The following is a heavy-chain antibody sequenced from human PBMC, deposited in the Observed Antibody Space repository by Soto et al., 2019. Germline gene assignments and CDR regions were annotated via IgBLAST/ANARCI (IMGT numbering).Heavy chain of an antibody. Sequence: SVKVSCKASGGTFNNYPITWVLQAPGEGLEWMGGSIPIFGTANYAQKFQGRVTISVDESTSTAYMELSSLRSEDTAVYYCARGRGYSGDDHYYYFDMDVWGQGTTVTVSS. D-gene: IGHD5-12*01. V-gene: IGHV1-69*13. CDR3: ARGRGYSGDDHYYYFDMDV. CDR1: GGTFNNYP. J-gene: IGHJ6*02. CDR2: SIPIFGTA.